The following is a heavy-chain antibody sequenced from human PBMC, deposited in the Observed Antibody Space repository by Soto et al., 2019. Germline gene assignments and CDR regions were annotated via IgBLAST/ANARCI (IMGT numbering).Heavy chain of an antibody. CDR1: GYTFSTYA. V-gene: IGHV1-3*01. CDR3: ARVPRYTSDIVEVPAVMFEDWFVP. CDR2: IHAGNGDT. D-gene: IGHD2-2*01. Sequence: QVQLVQSGAEVKKPGASVKVSCKASGYTFSTYAVQWVRQAPGQSLEWIGWIHAGNGDTKYSQKFHDRVTITRDTSVSTTYTELSSLRSDDTAVYYCARVPRYTSDIVEVPAVMFEDWFVPWGQGTLVTVSS. J-gene: IGHJ5*02.